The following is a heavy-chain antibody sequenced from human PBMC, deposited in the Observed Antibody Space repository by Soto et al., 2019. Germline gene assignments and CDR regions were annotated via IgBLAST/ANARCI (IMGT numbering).Heavy chain of an antibody. CDR3: ARDHGITMVRGVTRGYYGMDV. CDR1: GYTFTSYG. Sequence: ASVKVSCKASGYTFTSYGISWVRQAPGQGLEWMGWISAYNGNTNYAQKLQGRVTMTTDTSTSTAYMELRSLRSDGTAVYYCARDHGITMVRGVTRGYYGMDVWGQGTTVTVSS. D-gene: IGHD3-10*01. V-gene: IGHV1-18*04. CDR2: ISAYNGNT. J-gene: IGHJ6*02.